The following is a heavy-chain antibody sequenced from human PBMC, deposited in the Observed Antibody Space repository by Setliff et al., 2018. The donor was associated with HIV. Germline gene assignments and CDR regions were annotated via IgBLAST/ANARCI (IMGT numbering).Heavy chain of an antibody. CDR1: GYTFTSYY. D-gene: IGHD2-15*01. J-gene: IGHJ4*02. Sequence: ASVKVSCKASGYTFTSYYIHWVRQATGQGLEWMGWMNPNIGKTAYAQKFQGRVTMTRNTSISTAYMELSSLRSDDTAVYYCARGLPDCSGGNCYPYRFDYWGQGTLVTRLL. V-gene: IGHV1-8*02. CDR2: MNPNIGKT. CDR3: ARGLPDCSGGNCYPYRFDY.